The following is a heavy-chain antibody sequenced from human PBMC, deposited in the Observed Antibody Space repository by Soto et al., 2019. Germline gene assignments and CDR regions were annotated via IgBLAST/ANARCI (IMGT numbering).Heavy chain of an antibody. CDR3: ARDAPINYYDSSGFPRPYFDY. J-gene: IGHJ4*02. CDR2: IIPIFGTA. CDR1: CGTFSRYA. D-gene: IGHD3-22*01. V-gene: IGHV1-69*01. Sequence: VRVSGKASCGTFSRYAISWVRQAPVQALESMGGIIPIFGTANYAQKFQGRVTITADESTSTAYMELSSLRSEDTAVYYCARDAPINYYDSSGFPRPYFDYWGQGTRVTV.